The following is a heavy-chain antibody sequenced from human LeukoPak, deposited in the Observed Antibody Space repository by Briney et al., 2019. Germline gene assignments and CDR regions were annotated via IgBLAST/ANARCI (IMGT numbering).Heavy chain of an antibody. CDR3: ARDWSSAFDI. V-gene: IGHV3-48*02. CDR1: GFTFYTYS. CDR2: INSISSAI. J-gene: IGHJ3*02. Sequence: GGSLSLSCAASGFTFYTYSMNWVRQAPGKGLEWVSYINSISSAIYYADSVKGRFTISRDNAKNSLYLQMNSLRDEDTAVYYCARDWSSAFDIWGQGTMVTVSS. D-gene: IGHD3-3*01.